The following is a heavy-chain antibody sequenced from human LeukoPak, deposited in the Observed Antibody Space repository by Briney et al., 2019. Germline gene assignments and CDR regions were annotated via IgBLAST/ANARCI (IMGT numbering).Heavy chain of an antibody. D-gene: IGHD6-6*01. V-gene: IGHV4-59*01. CDR3: ARAPLIAARQDYYFDY. Sequence: SETLSLTCTVSGGSISSYYWSWIRQPPGKGLEWIGYIYYSGSTNYNPSLKSRVTISVDTSKNQFSLKLSSVTAADTAVYYCARAPLIAARQDYYFDYWGQGTLVTVPS. J-gene: IGHJ4*02. CDR2: IYYSGST. CDR1: GGSISSYY.